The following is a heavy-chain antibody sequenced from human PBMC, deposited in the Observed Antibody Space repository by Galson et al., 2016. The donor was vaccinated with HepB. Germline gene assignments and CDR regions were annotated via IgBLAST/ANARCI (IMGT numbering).Heavy chain of an antibody. CDR3: ARHAGTSYENYYMDV. Sequence: SETLSLTCTVSGGSISSSYYWAWIRQPPGKGLERIASIDYSGTSNYKPSLTSRVTISVDTSKCQFSLKVRSVTAADTAVYYCARHAGTSYENYYMDVWGRGTTVAVSS. J-gene: IGHJ6*03. D-gene: IGHD1-7*01. CDR1: GGSISSSYY. CDR2: IDYSGTS. V-gene: IGHV4-39*01.